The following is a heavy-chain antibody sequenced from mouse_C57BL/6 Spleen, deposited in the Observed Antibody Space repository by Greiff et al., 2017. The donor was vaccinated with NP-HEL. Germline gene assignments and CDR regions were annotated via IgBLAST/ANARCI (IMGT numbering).Heavy chain of an antibody. Sequence: VQLQQSGAELVRPGASVTLSCKASGYTFTDYEMHWVKQTPVHGLEWIGAIDPETGGTAYNQKFKGKAILTADKSSSTAYMELRSLTSEDSAVYYSIITTVVPYYFDYWGQGTTLTVSS. CDR2: IDPETGGT. J-gene: IGHJ2*01. V-gene: IGHV1-15*01. CDR3: IITTVVPYYFDY. D-gene: IGHD1-1*01. CDR1: GYTFTDYE.